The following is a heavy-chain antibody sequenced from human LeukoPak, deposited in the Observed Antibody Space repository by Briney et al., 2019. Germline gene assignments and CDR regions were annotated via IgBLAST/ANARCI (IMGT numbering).Heavy chain of an antibody. D-gene: IGHD3-3*01. CDR1: GFTFGDYA. Sequence: PGGSLRLSSTAPGFTFGDYAMSWLRQAPGKGLEWVGFIRSKAYAGTTEYAASVKARFTISRDDSKSIAYLQMNSLKTEDTAVYYCTRGYYDFWSGYPYLYYFDYWGQGTLVTVSS. V-gene: IGHV3-49*03. CDR3: TRGYYDFWSGYPYLYYFDY. CDR2: IRSKAYAGTT. J-gene: IGHJ4*02.